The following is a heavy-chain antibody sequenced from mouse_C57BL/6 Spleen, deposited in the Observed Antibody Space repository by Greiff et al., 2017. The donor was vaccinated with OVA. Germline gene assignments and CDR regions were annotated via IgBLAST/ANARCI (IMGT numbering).Heavy chain of an antibody. D-gene: IGHD2-1*01. CDR1: GYTFTDYE. CDR2: IDPETGGT. V-gene: IGHV1-15*01. CDR3: TRSNYGNYGYFDY. J-gene: IGHJ2*01. Sequence: QVQLKQSGAELVRPGASVTLSCKASGYTFTDYEMHWVKQTPVHGLEWIGAIDPETGGTAYNQKFKGKAILTADKSSSTAYMELRSLTSEDSAVYYCTRSNYGNYGYFDYWGQGTTLTVSS.